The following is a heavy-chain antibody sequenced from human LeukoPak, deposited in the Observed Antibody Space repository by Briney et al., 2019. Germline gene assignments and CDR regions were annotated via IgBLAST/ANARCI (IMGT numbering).Heavy chain of an antibody. CDR2: SYYSGST. CDR1: GGSISSYY. V-gene: IGHV4-59*08. D-gene: IGHD3-22*01. J-gene: IGHJ4*02. Sequence: SETLSLTCTVSGGSISSYYWSWIRHPPGKRLELIGYSYYSGSTNYNPSLKSRVTISVDTSKNQFSLKLSSVTAADTAVYYCARHGYYDSSGYYGFDYWGQGTLVTVSS. CDR3: ARHGYYDSSGYYGFDY.